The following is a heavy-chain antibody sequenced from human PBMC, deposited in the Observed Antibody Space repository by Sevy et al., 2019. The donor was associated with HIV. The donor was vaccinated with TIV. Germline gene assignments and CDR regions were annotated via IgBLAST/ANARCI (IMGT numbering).Heavy chain of an antibody. CDR2: ISGSGGSGEKT. CDR3: ATQYHSSGYFDY. J-gene: IGHJ4*02. V-gene: IGHV3-23*01. D-gene: IGHD3-22*01. CDR1: GFTFSSYA. Sequence: GGCLRLSCAASGFTFSSYAMNWVRQAPGKGLEWVSGISGSGGSGEKTNYADSVKGRFTISRDDSKNSLYLQLNSLRPEDTAIYYCATQYHSSGYFDYWGQGTTVTVSS.